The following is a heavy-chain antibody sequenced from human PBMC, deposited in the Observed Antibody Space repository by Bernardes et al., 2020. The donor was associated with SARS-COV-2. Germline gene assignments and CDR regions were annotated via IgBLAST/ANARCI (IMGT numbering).Heavy chain of an antibody. CDR3: AGVFGSGAPYKGYYFYAMDV. J-gene: IGHJ6*02. D-gene: IGHD3-10*01. Sequence: SETLSLTCAVSGGSISTYYWSWIRQPPGKGLEWIGYIYYTGSTTYNPSLKSRVTMSVDTSKNQFSLKLNSVTAADTAVYYCAGVFGSGAPYKGYYFYAMDVWGQGTTVTVSS. CDR1: GGSISTYY. V-gene: IGHV4-59*01. CDR2: IYYTGST.